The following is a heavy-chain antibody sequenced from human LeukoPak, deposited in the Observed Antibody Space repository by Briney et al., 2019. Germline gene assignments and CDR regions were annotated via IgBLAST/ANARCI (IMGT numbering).Heavy chain of an antibody. CDR3: AKDTCTNGVCYFDF. Sequence: GGSLRLSCAASRFTFSSYAMSWVRQAPGKGLEWVSGISGSGGTTFSADSVRGRFTISRDNSKNTLYLQMNRLRAEDTVVYYCAKDTCTNGVCYFDFWGQGTLVTVSS. J-gene: IGHJ4*02. D-gene: IGHD2-8*01. CDR1: RFTFSSYA. V-gene: IGHV3-23*01. CDR2: ISGSGGTT.